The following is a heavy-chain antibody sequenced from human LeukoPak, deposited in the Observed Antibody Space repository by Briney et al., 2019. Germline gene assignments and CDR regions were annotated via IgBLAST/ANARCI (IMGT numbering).Heavy chain of an antibody. CDR2: ISAYNGNT. V-gene: IGHV1-18*01. Sequence: ASVKVSCKASGYTFTSYGISWVRQAPGQGLEWMGWISAYNGNTNYAQKFQGRVTITADKSTSTAYMELSSLRSEDTAVYYCGVAVAGTNRYYYYGMDVWGQGTMATVSS. CDR1: GYTFTSYG. CDR3: GVAVAGTNRYYYYGMDV. J-gene: IGHJ6*02. D-gene: IGHD6-19*01.